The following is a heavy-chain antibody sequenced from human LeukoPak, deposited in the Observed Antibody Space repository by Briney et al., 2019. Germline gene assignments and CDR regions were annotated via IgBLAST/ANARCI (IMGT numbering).Heavy chain of an antibody. CDR1: DFTVSSNY. D-gene: IGHD1-26*01. Sequence: PGRSLRLSCAASDFTVSSNYMNWVRQAPGKGLEWVSVIYSGGTTFYADSVKGRFTISRDFSKNTLYLQMSGLRAEDTAIYYCATSVVGATNAFDVWGQGTMVTVSS. V-gene: IGHV3-53*01. J-gene: IGHJ3*01. CDR3: ATSVVGATNAFDV. CDR2: IYSGGTT.